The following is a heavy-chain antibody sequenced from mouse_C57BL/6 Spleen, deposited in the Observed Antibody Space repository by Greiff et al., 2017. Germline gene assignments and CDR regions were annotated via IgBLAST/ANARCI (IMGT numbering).Heavy chain of an antibody. CDR1: GYTFTSYW. Sequence: QVQLQQPGAELVKPGASVKLSCKASGYTFTSYWMQWVKQRPGQGLEWIGEIDPSDSYTNYNQKFKGKATLTVDKSSSPAYMQLSSLTSEDSAVYYCASTYYGSSYAWFAYWGQGTLVTVSA. V-gene: IGHV1-50*01. J-gene: IGHJ3*01. D-gene: IGHD1-1*01. CDR2: IDPSDSYT. CDR3: ASTYYGSSYAWFAY.